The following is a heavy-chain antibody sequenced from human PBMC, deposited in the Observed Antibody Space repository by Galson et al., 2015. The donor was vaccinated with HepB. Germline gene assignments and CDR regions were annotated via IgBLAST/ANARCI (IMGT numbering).Heavy chain of an antibody. J-gene: IGHJ3*02. D-gene: IGHD4-17*01. CDR1: GFTFSSYG. Sequence: SLRLSCAASGFTFSSYGKHWVRQAPGKGLEWVAVIWYDGSNKYYADSVKGRFTISRDNSKNTLYLQMNSLRAEDTAVYYCAGYGDYVLGAFDIWGQGTMVTVSS. CDR3: AGYGDYVLGAFDI. V-gene: IGHV3-33*01. CDR2: IWYDGSNK.